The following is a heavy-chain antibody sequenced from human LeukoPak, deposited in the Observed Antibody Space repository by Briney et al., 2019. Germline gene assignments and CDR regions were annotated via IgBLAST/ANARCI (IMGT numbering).Heavy chain of an antibody. J-gene: IGHJ4*02. CDR2: IYSGDRT. CDR3: TRDLTGTTWSENDY. V-gene: IGHV3-53*01. D-gene: IGHD6-13*01. CDR1: GLSVRGSY. Sequence: GGSLRLSCVASGLSVRGSYMSWVRQAPGKGLEWVSVIYSGDRTYYADSVKGRFTISRDTSKNTLYLQMNNLRADDTAMYYCTRDLTGTTWSENDYWGQGILVTISS.